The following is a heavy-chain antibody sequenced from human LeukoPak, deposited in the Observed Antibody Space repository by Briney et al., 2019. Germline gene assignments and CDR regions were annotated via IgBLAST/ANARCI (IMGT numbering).Heavy chain of an antibody. CDR1: GYTFTSYY. V-gene: IGHV1-46*01. CDR2: INPSGGST. J-gene: IGHJ6*03. Sequence: ASVKVSCKASGYTFTSYYMHWVRQAPGQGLEWMGIINPSGGSTSYAQKFQGRVTITRNTSISTAYVELSSLRSEDTAVYYCARGRWGWWLRVTYYYYMGVWGKGTTVTVSS. D-gene: IGHD5-12*01. CDR3: ARGRWGWWLRVTYYYYMGV.